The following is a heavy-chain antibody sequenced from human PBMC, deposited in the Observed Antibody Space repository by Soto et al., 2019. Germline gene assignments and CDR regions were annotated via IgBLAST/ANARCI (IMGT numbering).Heavy chain of an antibody. J-gene: IGHJ4*02. Sequence: SETLSLTCTVSGGSISSSIYYWGWIRQPPGKGLEWIGSIYYSGSTYYNPSLKSRVTISVDTSKNQFSLKLSSVTAADTAVYYCASELRYSRRTGALYWGQGTLVTVSS. CDR2: IYYSGST. D-gene: IGHD6-13*01. V-gene: IGHV4-39*01. CDR1: GGSISSSIYY. CDR3: ASELRYSRRTGALY.